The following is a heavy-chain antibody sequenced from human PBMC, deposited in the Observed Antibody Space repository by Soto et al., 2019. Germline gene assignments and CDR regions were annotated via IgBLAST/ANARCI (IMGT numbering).Heavy chain of an antibody. CDR3: ARLTVVGRVGDC. V-gene: IGHV4-39*01. D-gene: IGHD6-19*01. Sequence: QLQVQESGPGLVKPSETLSLTCSVSGGSISSSPYYWGWIRQPPGKGLEWIARISFSGNTDYNPSLKSLVTISADTSKNQFSLTLSSGTAADTAVYYCARLTVVGRVGDCWGQGTLVTVSS. CDR2: ISFSGNT. CDR1: GGSISSSPYY. J-gene: IGHJ4*02.